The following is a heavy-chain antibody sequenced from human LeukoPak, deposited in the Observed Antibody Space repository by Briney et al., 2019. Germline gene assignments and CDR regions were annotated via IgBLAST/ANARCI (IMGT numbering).Heavy chain of an antibody. CDR3: ARSPPHLWPKSYYYMDV. V-gene: IGHV4-34*01. D-gene: IGHD2/OR15-2a*01. Sequence: SETLSLTCAVYGGSFSNYYWSWIRQPPGKGLEWIGEINHSGSTSYNPSLKSRVTMSVDTSKNQFSLKLSSVTAADTAVYYCARSPPHLWPKSYYYMDVWGKGTTVTISS. CDR1: GGSFSNYY. CDR2: INHSGST. J-gene: IGHJ6*03.